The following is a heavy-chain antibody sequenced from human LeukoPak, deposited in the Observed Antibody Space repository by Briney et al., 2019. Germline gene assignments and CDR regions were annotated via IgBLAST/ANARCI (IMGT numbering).Heavy chain of an antibody. CDR1: GGSISSHY. CDR3: ARAGAWQIDP. Sequence: PSETLSLTCTVSGGSISSHYWSWIRQPPGKGLEWIGYIFYTGSTNYNPSLKSRVTISVDKSKNQFSLKLRSVTAADTAVYYCARAGAWQIDPWAREPWSPSPQ. D-gene: IGHD3-10*01. J-gene: IGHJ5*02. V-gene: IGHV4-59*11. CDR2: IFYTGST.